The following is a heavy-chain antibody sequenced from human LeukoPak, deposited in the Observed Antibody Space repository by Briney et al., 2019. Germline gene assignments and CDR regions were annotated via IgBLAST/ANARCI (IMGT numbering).Heavy chain of an antibody. J-gene: IGHJ4*02. D-gene: IGHD6-13*01. CDR3: AKDVDSSWYVRFLDY. Sequence: GGSLRLSCAASGFTFSSYSMNWVRQAPGKGLEWVSYISSSSSTIYYADSVKGRFTISRDNAKNSLYLQMNSLRAEDTALYYCAKDVDSSWYVRFLDYWGQGTLVTVSS. V-gene: IGHV3-48*04. CDR1: GFTFSSYS. CDR2: ISSSSSTI.